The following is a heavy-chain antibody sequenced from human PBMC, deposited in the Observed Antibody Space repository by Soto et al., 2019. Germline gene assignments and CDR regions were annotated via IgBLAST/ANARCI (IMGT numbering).Heavy chain of an antibody. V-gene: IGHV4-4*07. CDR3: ARDLVSTFFGSFDY. CDR2: IYTSGST. Sequence: KPSETLSLTCTVSGGSISSYYWSWIRQPAGKGLEWIGRIYTSGSTNYNPSLKSRVTISVDTSKNQFSLKLSSVTAADTAVYHCARDLVSTFFGSFDYWGQGTLVTVSS. CDR1: GGSISSYY. D-gene: IGHD3-3*01. J-gene: IGHJ4*02.